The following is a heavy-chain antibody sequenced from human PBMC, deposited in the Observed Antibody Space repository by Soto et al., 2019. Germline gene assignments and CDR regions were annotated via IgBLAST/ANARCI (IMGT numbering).Heavy chain of an antibody. V-gene: IGHV1-69*01. D-gene: IGHD3-10*01. J-gene: IGHJ6*02. CDR2: IIPSFGPT. CDR1: GDTFKNCV. Sequence: QVQVVQSGVEVRRPGSSAKVSCKASGDTFKNCVISWVRQAPGQGLEWMGGIIPSFGPTDFAQRSQGRLTITTDESTTTAYMDLTTLTSQDTAPYYCAAVLAFGKLSVVWGQGTTVIVSS. CDR3: AAVLAFGKLSVV.